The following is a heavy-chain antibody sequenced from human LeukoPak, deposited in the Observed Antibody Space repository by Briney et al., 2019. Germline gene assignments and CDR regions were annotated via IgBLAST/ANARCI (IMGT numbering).Heavy chain of an antibody. D-gene: IGHD2-15*01. J-gene: IGHJ4*02. Sequence: KPSETLSLTCTVSGGSISSYYWSWIRQPPGKGLEWIGYIYYSGSTNYNPSLKSRVTISVDTSKNQFSLKLSSVTAADTAVYYCASARRTNRGGSCYDYWGQGTLVTVSS. CDR2: IYYSGST. CDR3: ASARRTNRGGSCYDY. CDR1: GGSISSYY. V-gene: IGHV4-59*12.